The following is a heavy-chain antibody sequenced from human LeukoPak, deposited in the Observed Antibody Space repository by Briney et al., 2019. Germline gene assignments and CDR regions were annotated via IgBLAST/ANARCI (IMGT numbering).Heavy chain of an antibody. CDR3: ARIGTAMIDY. Sequence: SETLSLTCTVSGYSIRSGFYWGWIRQAPGKGLEWIGSIFQGGTTFYNPSLKSRFIISADTSNNEFSLKLSSVTAADTAVYYCARIGTAMIDYWGQGTLVTVSS. V-gene: IGHV4-38-2*02. D-gene: IGHD5-18*01. CDR1: GYSIRSGFY. CDR2: IFQGGTT. J-gene: IGHJ4*02.